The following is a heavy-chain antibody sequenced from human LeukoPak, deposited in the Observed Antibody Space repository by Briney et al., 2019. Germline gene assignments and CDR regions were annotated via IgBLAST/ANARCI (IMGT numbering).Heavy chain of an antibody. CDR1: GFTFSSYA. V-gene: IGHV3-23*01. CDR3: AKAGYCSGGSCYRHFDY. D-gene: IGHD2-15*01. CDR2: ISGSGGST. Sequence: GGSLRLSCAASGFTFSSYAMNWVRQAPGKGLEWVSAISGSGGSTYYADSVKGRFTISRDNSKNTLYLQMNSLRAEDTAVYYCAKAGYCSGGSCYRHFDYWGQGTLVTVSS. J-gene: IGHJ4*02.